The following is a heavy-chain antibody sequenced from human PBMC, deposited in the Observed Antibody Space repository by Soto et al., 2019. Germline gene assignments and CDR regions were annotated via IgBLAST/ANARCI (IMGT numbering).Heavy chain of an antibody. J-gene: IGHJ4*02. D-gene: IGHD3-22*01. V-gene: IGHV3-30-3*01. CDR3: ARVKVRYYDSSGYDV. CDR2: ISYDGSNK. Sequence: GGSLRLSCAASGFTFSSYAMHWVRQAPGKGLEWVAVISYDGSNKYYADSVKGRFTISRDNSKDTLYLQMNSLRAEDTAVYYCARVKVRYYDSSGYDVWGQGTLVTVSS. CDR1: GFTFSSYA.